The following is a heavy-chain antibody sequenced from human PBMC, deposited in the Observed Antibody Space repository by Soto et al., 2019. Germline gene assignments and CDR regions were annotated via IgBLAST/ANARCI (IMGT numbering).Heavy chain of an antibody. CDR1: GGSISSYY. CDR3: ARQSGITMVRGVTPYYYYYMDV. V-gene: IGHV4-59*08. Sequence: QVQLQESGPGLVKPSETLSLTCTVSGGSISSYYWSWIRQPPGKGLEWIGYIYYSGSNNYNPSLKSRVTISVDTSKNQFSLKLSSVTAADTAVYYCARQSGITMVRGVTPYYYYYMDVWGKGTTVTVSS. D-gene: IGHD3-10*01. CDR2: IYYSGSN. J-gene: IGHJ6*03.